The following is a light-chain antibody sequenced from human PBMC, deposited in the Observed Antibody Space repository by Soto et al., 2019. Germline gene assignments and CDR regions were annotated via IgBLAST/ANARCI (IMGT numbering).Light chain of an antibody. CDR1: QSVSSN. J-gene: IGKJ2*01. CDR3: QQYNNWPST. V-gene: IGKV3-15*01. CDR2: DAS. Sequence: EIMMTQSPATLSVSPGERATLSCRASQSVSSNLAWYQQKPGQAPRLLIYDASTRATGIPARFSGSGSGTEVTLTISSLQSEDFAVYYCQQYNNWPSTFVQGTTLEIK.